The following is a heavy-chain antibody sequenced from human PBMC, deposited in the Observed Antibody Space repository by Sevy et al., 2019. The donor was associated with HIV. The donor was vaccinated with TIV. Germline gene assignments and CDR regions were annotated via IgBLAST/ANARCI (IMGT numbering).Heavy chain of an antibody. J-gene: IGHJ5*02. Sequence: GGSLRLSCAASGFTFSSYWMSWVRQAPGKGLEWVANIKQDGSEKYYVDSVKGRFTISRDNAKNSLYLQMNSLRAEDXXXXXXAXPGGKGFDPWGQGTLVTVSS. CDR1: GFTFSSYW. CDR3: AXPGGKGFDP. D-gene: IGHD3-16*01. CDR2: IKQDGSEK. V-gene: IGHV3-7*01.